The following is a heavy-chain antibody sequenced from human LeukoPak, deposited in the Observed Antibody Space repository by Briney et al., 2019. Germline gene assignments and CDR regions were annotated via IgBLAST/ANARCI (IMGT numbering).Heavy chain of an antibody. CDR1: GGSISSSSYY. Sequence: PSETLSLTCTVSGGSISSSSYYWGWIRQPPGKGLEWIGSIYYSGSTYYNPSLKSRVTISVDTSKNQFSLKLRSVTAADTAVYYCARSPCGIVGATCWFDPWGQGTLVTVSS. D-gene: IGHD1-26*01. V-gene: IGHV4-39*01. J-gene: IGHJ5*02. CDR2: IYYSGST. CDR3: ARSPCGIVGATCWFDP.